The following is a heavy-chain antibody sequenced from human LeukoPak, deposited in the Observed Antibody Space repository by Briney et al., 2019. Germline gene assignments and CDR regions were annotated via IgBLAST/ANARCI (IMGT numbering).Heavy chain of an antibody. J-gene: IGHJ4*02. CDR3: ARDRNGNFYETSGFY. CDR2: ISPDGITT. V-gene: IGHV3-74*03. CDR1: GLTFSTSW. D-gene: IGHD3-22*01. Sequence: GGSLRLSCATSGLTFSTSWMHWVRQAPGKGLVWVARISPDGITTTHADAVKGRFTISRDNSKNTLYLQMNSVGAEDTAVYYCARDRNGNFYETSGFYWGQGTLVAVSS.